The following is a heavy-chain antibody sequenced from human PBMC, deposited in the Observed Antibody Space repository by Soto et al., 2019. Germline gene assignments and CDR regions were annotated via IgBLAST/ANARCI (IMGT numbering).Heavy chain of an antibody. J-gene: IGHJ4*02. V-gene: IGHV3-7*05. Sequence: EVQLVESGGGLVQPGGSLRLSCAASGFIFYDYWMTWVRQAPGKGLEWVANINQDGSEKHYVDSVKGRFTISRDNAKNSLYLQMNSLRAQDTAVYYCARSIYWGQGSLVTVSS. CDR3: ARSIY. CDR2: INQDGSEK. CDR1: GFIFYDYW.